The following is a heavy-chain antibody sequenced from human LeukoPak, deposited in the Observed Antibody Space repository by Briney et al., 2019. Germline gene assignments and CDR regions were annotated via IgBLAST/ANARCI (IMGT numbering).Heavy chain of an antibody. CDR2: ISGSGGNT. Sequence: PGGSLRLSRATSGFTFSSYAMGWVRQAPGKGLEWVSAISGSGGNTYYADSVRGRFTISRDNSQNTLYLQMNSLRAEDTAVYYCAKGGTWGTYYFDYWGQGTLVTVSS. D-gene: IGHD2-15*01. V-gene: IGHV3-23*01. CDR3: AKGGTWGTYYFDY. J-gene: IGHJ4*02. CDR1: GFTFSSYA.